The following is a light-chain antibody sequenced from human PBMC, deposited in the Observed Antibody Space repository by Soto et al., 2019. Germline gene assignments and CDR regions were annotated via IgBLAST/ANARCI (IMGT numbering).Light chain of an antibody. Sequence: QSALTQPRSVSGSPGQSVTISCTGTSSDVGGYDYVSWYQQHPGKAPKLMIYDVSKRPSGVPDRFSGSKSGNTASLTISGLQADDEDDYYCCSYAGSFIYVFATGTKLTVL. CDR2: DVS. CDR1: SSDVGGYDY. CDR3: CSYAGSFIYV. V-gene: IGLV2-11*01. J-gene: IGLJ1*01.